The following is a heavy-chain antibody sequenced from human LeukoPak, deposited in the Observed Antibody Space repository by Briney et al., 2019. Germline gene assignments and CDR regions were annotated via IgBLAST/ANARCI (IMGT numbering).Heavy chain of an antibody. CDR3: AELGITMIGGV. J-gene: IGHJ6*04. D-gene: IGHD3-10*02. CDR1: GFTLSSYA. Sequence: GGSLRLSCVASGFTLSSYAVSWVRQAPGEGLEWVSYISSSGSTIYYADSVKGRFTISRDNAKNSLYLQMNSLRAEDTAVYYCAELGITMIGGVWGKGTTVTVSS. CDR2: ISSSGSTI. V-gene: IGHV3-48*03.